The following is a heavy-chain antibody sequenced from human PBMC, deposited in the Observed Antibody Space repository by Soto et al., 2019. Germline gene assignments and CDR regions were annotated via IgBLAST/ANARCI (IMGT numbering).Heavy chain of an antibody. CDR3: AKMSEWLRFAYSLVYFDY. J-gene: IGHJ4*02. CDR1: GFTVSSKY. CDR2: IHSGGTT. Sequence: PGGSLRLSCAASGFTVSSKYMSWVRQAPGKGLEWVSLIHSGGTTYYADSVKGRFTISRDTSKNTVHLQMDSLRAEDTAVYYCAKMSEWLRFAYSLVYFDYWGQGTLVTVSS. V-gene: IGHV3-66*01. D-gene: IGHD5-12*01.